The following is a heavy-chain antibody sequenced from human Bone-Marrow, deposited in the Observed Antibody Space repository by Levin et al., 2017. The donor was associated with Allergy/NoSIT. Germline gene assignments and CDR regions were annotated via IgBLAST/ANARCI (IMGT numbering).Heavy chain of an antibody. V-gene: IGHV7-4-1*02. CDR1: GYTFTSFA. Sequence: GESLKISCKASGYTFTSFAINWVRQAPGQGLEWMGWMNTNNGSPVFAQAFTGRIVFSLDTSVSTPYLQITSLKAEDTAIYYCTRDRRGSRRTDQYFGPWGQGSLVTVSS. CDR2: MNTNNGSP. D-gene: IGHD6-13*01. J-gene: IGHJ5*02. CDR3: TRDRRGSRRTDQYFGP.